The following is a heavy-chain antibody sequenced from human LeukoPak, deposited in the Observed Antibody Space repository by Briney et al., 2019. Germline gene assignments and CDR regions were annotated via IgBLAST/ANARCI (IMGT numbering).Heavy chain of an antibody. CDR1: GFTFSSYA. J-gene: IGHJ4*02. Sequence: GGSLRLSCAASGFTFSSYAMSWVRQAPGKGLEWVSVIYSGGSTYYADSVKGRFTISRDNSKNTLYLQMNSLRAEDTAVYYCASANTKMTTVTSNWGQGTLVTVSS. CDR3: ASANTKMTTVTSN. D-gene: IGHD4-17*01. CDR2: IYSGGST. V-gene: IGHV3-66*01.